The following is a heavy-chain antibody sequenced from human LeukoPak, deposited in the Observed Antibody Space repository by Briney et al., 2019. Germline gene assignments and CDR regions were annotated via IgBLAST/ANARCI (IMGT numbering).Heavy chain of an antibody. D-gene: IGHD3-16*01. CDR2: IWYDGSNK. J-gene: IGHJ3*02. V-gene: IGHV3-33*06. CDR1: GFTFSSYG. Sequence: GRSLRLSCAASGFTFSSYGMHWVRQAPGKGLEWVAVIWYDGSNKYYADSVKGRFTISRDNSKNTLYLQMNSLRAEDTAVYYCAKEFRTGGDDAFDIWGQGTMVTVSS. CDR3: AKEFRTGGDDAFDI.